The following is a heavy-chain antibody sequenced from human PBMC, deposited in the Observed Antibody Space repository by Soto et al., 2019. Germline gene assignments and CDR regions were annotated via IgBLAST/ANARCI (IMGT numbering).Heavy chain of an antibody. CDR2: IYYSGST. D-gene: IGHD5-12*01. CDR3: ASFIVATRNPRFDY. V-gene: IGHV4-39*01. Sequence: SETLSLTCTVSGGSISSSSYYWGWIRQPPGKGLEWIGSIYYSGSTYYNPSLKSRVTISVDTSKNQFSLKLSSVTAADTAVYYCASFIVATRNPRFDYWGQGTLVTVSS. CDR1: GGSISSSSYY. J-gene: IGHJ4*02.